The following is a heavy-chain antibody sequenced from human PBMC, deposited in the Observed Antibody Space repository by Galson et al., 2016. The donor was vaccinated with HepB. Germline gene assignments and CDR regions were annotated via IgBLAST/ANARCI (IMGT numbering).Heavy chain of an antibody. Sequence: SVKVSCKASGYTFTSYALHWVRQAPGQRLEWMGWISAGNGNTKYSQKFQGRVTITRDTSASTADMELSSLRSEDTAVYYCARSDYDIWSGSSINWLDPWGQGTLVTVSS. V-gene: IGHV1-3*01. CDR2: ISAGNGNT. CDR3: ARSDYDIWSGSSINWLDP. J-gene: IGHJ5*02. D-gene: IGHD3-3*01. CDR1: GYTFTSYA.